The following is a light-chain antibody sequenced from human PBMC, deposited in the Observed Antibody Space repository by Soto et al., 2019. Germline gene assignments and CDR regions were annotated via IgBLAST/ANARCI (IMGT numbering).Light chain of an antibody. CDR1: QSISTW. CDR2: AAS. Sequence: DIQMTQSPSTLSASVGDRVTITCRASQSISTWLAWYQQKPGKAPKLLIYAASSLESGVPSRFSGSGSGTEFSLTISSLQPDDFATYYCQQYKSYYTFGQGTKVDI. CDR3: QQYKSYYT. J-gene: IGKJ2*01. V-gene: IGKV1-5*01.